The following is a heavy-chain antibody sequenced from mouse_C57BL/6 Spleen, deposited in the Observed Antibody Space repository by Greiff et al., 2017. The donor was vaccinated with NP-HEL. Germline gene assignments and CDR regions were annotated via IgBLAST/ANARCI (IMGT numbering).Heavy chain of an antibody. CDR1: GYTFTGYG. D-gene: IGHD2-2*01. CDR2: ILPGSGST. Sequence: QVQLQQSGAELMKPGASVKLSCTATGYTFTGYGIEWVKQRPGHGLEWIGVILPGSGSTNYNEKLKGRATFTADTSTNTAYMQISSLTTEDSANYYCARRDGYDWVAYRGKGTLVTVSA. V-gene: IGHV1-9*01. CDR3: ARRDGYDWVAY. J-gene: IGHJ3*01.